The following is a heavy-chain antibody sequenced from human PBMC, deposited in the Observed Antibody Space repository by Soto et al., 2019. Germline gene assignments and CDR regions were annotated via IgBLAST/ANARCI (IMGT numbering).Heavy chain of an antibody. J-gene: IGHJ4*02. CDR1: GFTFSSYD. CDR3: VRRVSGTYDY. D-gene: IGHD3-10*01. Sequence: EGQLAESGGGRVQPGGSLRLSCVASGFTFSSYDMHWVRQAPGKGLEYVSSISSNGGTTYYGNSVKGRFTISRDNSKNTLYLQMGSLRADDMAVYYCVRRVSGTYDYWGPGTLVTVSS. V-gene: IGHV3-64*01. CDR2: ISSNGGTT.